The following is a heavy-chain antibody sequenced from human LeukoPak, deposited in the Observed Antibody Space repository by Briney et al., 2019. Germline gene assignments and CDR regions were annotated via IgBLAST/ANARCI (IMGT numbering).Heavy chain of an antibody. Sequence: GGSLRLSRAASGFTFSSYAMHWVRQAPGKGLEYVSAISSNGGSTYYANSVKGRFTISRDNSKNTLYLQMGSLRAEDMAVYYCAGDPYDYVWGSVDYWGQGTLVTVSS. D-gene: IGHD3-16*01. CDR2: ISSNGGST. V-gene: IGHV3-64*01. CDR3: AGDPYDYVWGSVDY. CDR1: GFTFSSYA. J-gene: IGHJ4*02.